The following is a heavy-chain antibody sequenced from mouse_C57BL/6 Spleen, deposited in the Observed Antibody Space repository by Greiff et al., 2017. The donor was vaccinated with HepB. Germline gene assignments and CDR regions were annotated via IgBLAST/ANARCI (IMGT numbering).Heavy chain of an antibody. Sequence: QVQLQQPGAELVKPGASVKMSCKASGYTFTSYRITWVKQRPGQGLEWIGDIYPGSGSTNYNEKFKSKATLTVDTSSSTAYMQLSSLTSEDSAVYYCARPGYYGSSLYAMDYWGQGTSVTVSS. CDR3: ARPGYYGSSLYAMDY. D-gene: IGHD1-1*01. J-gene: IGHJ4*01. CDR2: IYPGSGST. V-gene: IGHV1-55*01. CDR1: GYTFTSYR.